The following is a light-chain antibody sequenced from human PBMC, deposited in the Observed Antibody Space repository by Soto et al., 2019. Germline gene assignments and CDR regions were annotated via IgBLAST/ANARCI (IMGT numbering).Light chain of an antibody. V-gene: IGLV2-8*01. Sequence: QSALTQPPSASGSPGQSVTISCTGTSSDLGAYVSWYQQHPGKAPKLIIYEVSKRPSGVPDRFSGSKSGNTASLTVSGLQAEDEADYYCSSYGGNNNFVFGTGTKLTV. CDR1: SSDLGAY. J-gene: IGLJ1*01. CDR3: SSYGGNNNFV. CDR2: EVS.